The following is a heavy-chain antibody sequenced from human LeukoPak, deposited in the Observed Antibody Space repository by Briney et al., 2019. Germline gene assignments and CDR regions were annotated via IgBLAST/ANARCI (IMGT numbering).Heavy chain of an antibody. CDR3: ASFYQAYYFDY. CDR1: GGXISSGDYY. V-gene: IGHV4-30-4*01. CDR2: IYYSGST. Sequence: PSETLSLTCTVSGGXISSGDYYWSWIRQPPGKGLEWIGYIYYSGSTYYSPSLKSRVTISVDTSKNQFSLKLSSVTAADTAVYYCASFYQAYYFDYWGQGTLVTVSS. D-gene: IGHD2-21*01. J-gene: IGHJ4*02.